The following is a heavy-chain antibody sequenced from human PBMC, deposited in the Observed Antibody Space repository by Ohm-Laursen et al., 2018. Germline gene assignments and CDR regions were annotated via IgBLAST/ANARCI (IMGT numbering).Heavy chain of an antibody. Sequence: GTLSLTCSVSGASISSYYWTWIRQPPGKGLEWIGHFYHSGGTNNNPSFKSRVTISIDTSKNQVSLNLSSVTAADTAVYYCASSQSSSWYHAFDVWGQGTMVTVSS. D-gene: IGHD6-13*01. V-gene: IGHV4-4*08. CDR3: ASSQSSSWYHAFDV. J-gene: IGHJ3*01. CDR1: GASISSYY. CDR2: FYHSGGT.